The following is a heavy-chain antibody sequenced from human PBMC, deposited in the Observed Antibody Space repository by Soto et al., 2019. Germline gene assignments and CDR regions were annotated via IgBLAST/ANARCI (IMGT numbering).Heavy chain of an antibody. D-gene: IGHD1-1*01. CDR2: MNPNSGNT. V-gene: IGHV1-8*01. J-gene: IGHJ6*02. CDR3: ARGRRERRVAALQLGGYYYYYGMDV. CDR1: GYTFTSYD. Sequence: ASVKVSCKASGYTFTSYDINWVRQATGQGLEWMGWMNPNSGNTGYAQKFQGRVTMTRNTSISTAYMELSSLRSEDTAVYYCARGRRERRVAALQLGGYYYYYGMDVWGQGTTVTVSS.